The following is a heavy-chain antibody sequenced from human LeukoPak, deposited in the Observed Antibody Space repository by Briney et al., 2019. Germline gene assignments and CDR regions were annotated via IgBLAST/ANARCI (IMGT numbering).Heavy chain of an antibody. CDR3: ARANSGSYSWSLYYYYMDV. J-gene: IGHJ6*03. CDR1: GFTFSSYG. Sequence: GGSLRLSCAASGFTFSSYGMHWVRQAPGKGLEWVAFIRYDGSNKYYADSVKGRFTISRDNAKNSLYLQMNSLRAEDTAVCYCARANSGSYSWSLYYYYMDVWGKGTTVTVSS. D-gene: IGHD1-26*01. V-gene: IGHV3-30*02. CDR2: IRYDGSNK.